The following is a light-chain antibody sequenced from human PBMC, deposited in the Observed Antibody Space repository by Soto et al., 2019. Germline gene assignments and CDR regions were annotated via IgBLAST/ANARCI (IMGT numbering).Light chain of an antibody. V-gene: IGKV3-20*01. CDR3: QQHDTSPLT. J-gene: IGKJ1*01. Sequence: EIVLTQSPGTLSLSPGERATLSCRASQSISSSYLAIAWYQQKPGQPPRLLIYGASIRATGIPDRFSGSGSATDFTLTISRLEPEDFAVYYCQQHDTSPLTFGQGTRVEIK. CDR1: QSISSSY. CDR2: GAS.